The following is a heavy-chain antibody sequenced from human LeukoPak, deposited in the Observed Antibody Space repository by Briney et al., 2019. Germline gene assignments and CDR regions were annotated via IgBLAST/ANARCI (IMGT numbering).Heavy chain of an antibody. V-gene: IGHV1-2*04. CDR2: INPNSGVT. CDR3: ARRRRGYSGYDRTGGAFDI. D-gene: IGHD5-12*01. CDR1: GYTFTGYY. Sequence: ASVKVSCKASGYTFTGYYMHWVRQAPGQGLEWMGWINPNSGVTNYAQKFQGWVTMTRDTSISTAYMELSRLRSDDTAVYYCARRRRGYSGYDRTGGAFDIWGQGTMVTVSS. J-gene: IGHJ3*02.